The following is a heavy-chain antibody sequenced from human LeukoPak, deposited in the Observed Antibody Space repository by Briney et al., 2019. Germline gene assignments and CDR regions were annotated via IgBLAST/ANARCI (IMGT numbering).Heavy chain of an antibody. V-gene: IGHV1-18*01. D-gene: IGHD2-2*01. CDR3: ARAKRVPAASNWFDP. CDR2: FSAYDGNT. Sequence: GASVKVSCKASGYTFTSNGITWVRQAPGQGLEWMGWFSAYDGNTNSAQKLQGRLTMTTDTSTSTAYMELRSLRSDDTAVYYCARAKRVPAASNWFDPWGQGALVTVSS. CDR1: GYTFTSNG. J-gene: IGHJ5*02.